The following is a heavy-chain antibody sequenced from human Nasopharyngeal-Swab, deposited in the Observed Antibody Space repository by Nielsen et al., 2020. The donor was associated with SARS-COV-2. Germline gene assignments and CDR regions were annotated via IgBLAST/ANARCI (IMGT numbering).Heavy chain of an antibody. CDR3: ATALSIAAAGSTWGYYYGMDV. CDR2: INAGNGHT. V-gene: IGHV1-3*01. CDR1: GYNFASYI. D-gene: IGHD6-13*01. J-gene: IGHJ6*02. Sequence: ASVKVSCKVSGYNFASYILHWVRQAPGQRPEWMGWINAGNGHTEYSQKFQGRVTMTEDTSTDTAYMELSSLRSEDTAVYYCATALSIAAAGSTWGYYYGMDVWGQGTTVTVSS.